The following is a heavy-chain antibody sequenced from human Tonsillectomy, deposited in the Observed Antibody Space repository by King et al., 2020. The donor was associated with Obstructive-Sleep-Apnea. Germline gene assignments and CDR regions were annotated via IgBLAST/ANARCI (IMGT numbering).Heavy chain of an antibody. D-gene: IGHD3-10*01. J-gene: IGHJ4*02. Sequence: VQLQESGPGLVKPSETLSLTCTVSGCSFSSHYWTWIRQPPGKGLEGIGYIYYIGSTNYNPSLKSRVTISLATAKNQFSLKLSSVTAADTAVYYCARRNAGGSGSDYNGGLDYWGQGTLVTVSS. CDR2: IYYIGST. CDR1: GCSFSSHY. CDR3: ARRNAGGSGSDYNGGLDY. V-gene: IGHV4-59*11.